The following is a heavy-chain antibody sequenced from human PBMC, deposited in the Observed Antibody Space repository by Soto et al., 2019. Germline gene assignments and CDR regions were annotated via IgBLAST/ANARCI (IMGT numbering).Heavy chain of an antibody. CDR1: GCSISGSSYY. CDR2: IYYSGST. Sequence: QLQLQESGPGLVKPSETLSLTCTVSGCSISGSSYYWGWIRQPPGKGLEWIGIIYYSGSTYYNPSLKSRVTISVDTSKNQFSLKLSSVSAADTAVYYCARAGQLLSGGREDYWGQGTLVTVSS. V-gene: IGHV4-39*01. D-gene: IGHD2-2*01. CDR3: ARAGQLLSGGREDY. J-gene: IGHJ4*02.